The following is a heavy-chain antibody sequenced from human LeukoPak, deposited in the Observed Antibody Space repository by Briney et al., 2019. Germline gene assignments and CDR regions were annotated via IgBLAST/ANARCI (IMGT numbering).Heavy chain of an antibody. CDR2: IYYSGST. CDR1: GGSISSGDYY. D-gene: IGHD3-3*01. CDR3: ARDPTISSISNYYYGMDV. J-gene: IGHJ6*02. Sequence: SETLSLTCTVSGGSISSGDYYWSWIRQPPGKGLEWIGYIYYSGSTYYNPSLKSRVTISVDTSKNQFSLKLSSVTAADTAVYYCARDPTISSISNYYYGMDVWGQGTTVTVSS. V-gene: IGHV4-30-4*01.